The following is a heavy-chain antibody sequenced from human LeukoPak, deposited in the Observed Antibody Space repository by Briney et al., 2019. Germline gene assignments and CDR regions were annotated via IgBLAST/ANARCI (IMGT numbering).Heavy chain of an antibody. CDR2: ISGSGDST. Sequence: GGSLRLSCAAPGFPFTTYAMTWVRQAPGKGLEWVSAISGSGDSTYYADSVKGRFTISRDNSKNTLYLQVNSLRAEDTAVYYCAKAHYIHFLDYWGQGTLVTVSS. CDR3: AKAHYIHFLDY. CDR1: GFPFTTYA. V-gene: IGHV3-23*01. J-gene: IGHJ4*02. D-gene: IGHD2/OR15-2a*01.